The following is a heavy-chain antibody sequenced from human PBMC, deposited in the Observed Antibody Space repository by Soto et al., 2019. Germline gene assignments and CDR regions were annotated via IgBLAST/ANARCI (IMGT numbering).Heavy chain of an antibody. CDR1: GGSISSYY. J-gene: IGHJ2*01. CDR2: NYYSGST. V-gene: IGHV4-59*01. Sequence: QVQLQESGPGLVKPSETLSLTCTVSGGSISSYYWSWIRQPPGKGLEWIEYNYYSGSTNYNPSLRSRVTISIDTSKNQFSLKLSSVTAADTAVYYCARKGYSSSWYFDLWGRGTLVTVSS. D-gene: IGHD6-13*01. CDR3: ARKGYSSSWYFDL.